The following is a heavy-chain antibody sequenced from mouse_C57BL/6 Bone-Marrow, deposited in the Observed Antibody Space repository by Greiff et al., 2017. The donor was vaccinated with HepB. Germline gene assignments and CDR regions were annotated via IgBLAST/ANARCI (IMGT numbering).Heavy chain of an antibody. CDR1: GYTFTSYW. CDR3: DCSDFDY. CDR2: IYPGSGST. V-gene: IGHV1-55*01. Sequence: VQLQQPGAELVKPGASVKMSCKASGYTFTSYWITWVKQRPGQGLEWIGEIYPGSGSTNYNEKFKSKATLTVDTSSSTAYMQLSGLTSADSAVYYCDCSDFDYWGQGTTLTVSS. D-gene: IGHD6-1*01. J-gene: IGHJ2*01.